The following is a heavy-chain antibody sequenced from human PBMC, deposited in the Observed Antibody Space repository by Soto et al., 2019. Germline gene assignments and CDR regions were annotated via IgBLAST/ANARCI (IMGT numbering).Heavy chain of an antibody. V-gene: IGHV3-30*18. Sequence: GGSLRLSCAASGFTFSSYGMHWVRQAPGKGLEWVAVISYDGSNKYYADSVKGRFTISRDNSKNTLYLQMNSLRAEDTAVYYCAKLDGSGSYRKNYYYYYYMDVWGKGTTVTVSS. D-gene: IGHD3-10*01. J-gene: IGHJ6*03. CDR3: AKLDGSGSYRKNYYYYYYMDV. CDR2: ISYDGSNK. CDR1: GFTFSSYG.